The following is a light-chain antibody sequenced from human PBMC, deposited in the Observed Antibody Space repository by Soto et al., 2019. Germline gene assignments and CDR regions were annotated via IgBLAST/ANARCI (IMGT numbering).Light chain of an antibody. CDR2: TTS. V-gene: IGKV1-39*01. J-gene: IGKJ1*01. CDR3: QQSGDTPPWT. Sequence: DIQMTQSPSSLSAYVGDRVTITCRASQSISSYLNWYQQKPGKAPNLLIYTTSSLESGVPSRFSGSGSGTDFTLTISSLQPEDFATYFGQQSGDTPPWTFGQGTKVDIK. CDR1: QSISSY.